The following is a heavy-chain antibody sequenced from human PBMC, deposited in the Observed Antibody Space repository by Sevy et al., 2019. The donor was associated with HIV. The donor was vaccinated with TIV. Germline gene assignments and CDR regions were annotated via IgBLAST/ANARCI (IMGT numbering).Heavy chain of an antibody. CDR3: AKVPSPMITFGGVADY. CDR2: IGDDGSTK. CDR1: GFTFSRYG. Sequence: GGSLRLSCAASGFTFSRYGMHWVRRAPVKGLEWVAFIGDDGSTKDYTESVKGLLTISRDNSKNTMYLQMNSLRTEDTAVYYCAKVPSPMITFGGVADYWGQGTLVTVSS. V-gene: IGHV3-30*02. D-gene: IGHD3-16*01. J-gene: IGHJ4*02.